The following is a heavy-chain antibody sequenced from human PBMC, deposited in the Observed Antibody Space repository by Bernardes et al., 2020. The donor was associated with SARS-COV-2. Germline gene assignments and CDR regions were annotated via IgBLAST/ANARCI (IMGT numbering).Heavy chain of an antibody. J-gene: IGHJ5*02. V-gene: IGHV4-34*01. CDR2: IHHSGRV. CDR1: GGSFSDDY. Sequence: SETLSLTCAVSGGSFSDDYWTWIRQPPGKGLEWIGEIHHSGRVKYNPSLTSRVSISGDTSKNHFSLKLTSVTAADTALYFCARGYNYVWGNYRADENWFDPWGQGSLVTVSS. CDR3: ARGYNYVWGNYRADENWFDP. D-gene: IGHD3-16*02.